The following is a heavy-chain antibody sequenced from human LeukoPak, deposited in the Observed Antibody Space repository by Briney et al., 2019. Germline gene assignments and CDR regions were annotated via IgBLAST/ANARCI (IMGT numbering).Heavy chain of an antibody. D-gene: IGHD6-13*01. CDR2: ISGSGGST. J-gene: IGHJ5*02. Sequence: GGSLRLSCAASGFTFSSYAMSWVRQAPGKGLEWVSAISGSGGSTYYADSVKGRFTISRDNSKNTLYLQMNSLRAEDTAVYYCAKDWGSSWYPNWFDPWGQGTLVTVSS. CDR3: AKDWGSSWYPNWFDP. V-gene: IGHV3-23*01. CDR1: GFTFSSYA.